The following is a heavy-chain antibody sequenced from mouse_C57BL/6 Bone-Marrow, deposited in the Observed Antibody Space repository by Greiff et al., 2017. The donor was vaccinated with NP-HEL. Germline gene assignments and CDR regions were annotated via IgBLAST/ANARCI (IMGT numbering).Heavy chain of an antibody. Sequence: DVQLVESGGGLVQPGGSLKLSCAASGFTFSDYYMYWVRQTPEKRLEWVAYISNGGGSTYYPDTVKGRFTISRDNAKNTLYLQMSRLKSEDTAMYYCARLGWYFDVWGTGTTVTVSS. CDR2: ISNGGGST. CDR1: GFTFSDYY. V-gene: IGHV5-12*01. J-gene: IGHJ1*03. CDR3: ARLGWYFDV.